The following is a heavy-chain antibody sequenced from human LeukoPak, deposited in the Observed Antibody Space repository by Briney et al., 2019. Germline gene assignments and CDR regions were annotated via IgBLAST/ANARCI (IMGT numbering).Heavy chain of an antibody. CDR2: IKSKTDGSTT. Sequence: GGSLRLSCAASGFTFSNAWMSWVRQAPGKGREWVGRIKSKTDGSTTDYAAPVKGKFTISRDDTKNTMYLQMNSLRAEDTAVYYCATTRWVSGLDYWGQGTLVTVSS. CDR3: ATTRWVSGLDY. D-gene: IGHD6-19*01. J-gene: IGHJ4*02. CDR1: GFTFSNAW. V-gene: IGHV3-15*01.